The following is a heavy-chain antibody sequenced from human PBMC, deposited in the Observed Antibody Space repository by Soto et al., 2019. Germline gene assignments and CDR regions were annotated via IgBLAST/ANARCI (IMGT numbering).Heavy chain of an antibody. CDR1: GYTFTSYD. CDR3: ARNLYNTGSFDH. CDR2: MTPNSGDT. V-gene: IGHV1-8*03. Sequence: QVQLVQSGAEVKKPGASVKVSCKASGYTFTSYDINWVRQAPGQGLEWVGWMTPNSGDTGYAQPFQGRVTLTRDTSRSTAYMELSSLTSEDTAVYYCARNLYNTGSFDHWGQGTLVTVSS. D-gene: IGHD1-20*01. J-gene: IGHJ4*02.